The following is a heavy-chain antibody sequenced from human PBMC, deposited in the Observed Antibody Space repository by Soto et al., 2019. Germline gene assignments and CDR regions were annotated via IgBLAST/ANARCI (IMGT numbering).Heavy chain of an antibody. J-gene: IGHJ6*02. CDR3: ARRLYYDSSGFEGGGMDV. CDR2: VYYSGGT. D-gene: IGHD3-22*01. Sequence: SETLSLTCSVSSGSISTYYWSWIRQPPGKGLEWIGYVYYSGGTNYNPSLKSRVTISVDTSKNQFSLKLSSVTAADTAVYYCARRLYYDSSGFEGGGMDVWGQGTTVTVS. V-gene: IGHV4-59*08. CDR1: SGSISTYY.